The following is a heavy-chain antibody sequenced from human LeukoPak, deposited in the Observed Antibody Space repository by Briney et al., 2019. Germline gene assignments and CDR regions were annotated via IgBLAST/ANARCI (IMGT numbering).Heavy chain of an antibody. Sequence: GGSLRLSCVASGFIFSDYWMTWVRQAPGKGLEWVANIKKDGSEMHYVDSVKGRFTISRDNAKKSLHLQMNSLRVEDTAVYYCARGGKLTARYWGQGTLVTVSS. V-gene: IGHV3-7*04. CDR3: ARGGKLTARY. D-gene: IGHD2-21*02. CDR2: IKKDGSEM. J-gene: IGHJ4*02. CDR1: GFIFSDYW.